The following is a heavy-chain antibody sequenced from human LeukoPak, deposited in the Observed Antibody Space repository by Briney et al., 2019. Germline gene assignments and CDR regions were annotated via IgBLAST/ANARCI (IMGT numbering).Heavy chain of an antibody. D-gene: IGHD4-17*01. CDR3: ARGGDYDGNKWFDP. J-gene: IGHJ5*02. CDR2: INHSGST. CDR1: GGSFSAYY. Sequence: SETLSLTCAVYGGSFSAYYWSWIRQPPGKGLEWIGEINHSGSTNYNPSLKSRVTISVDTSKNQFSLKLTSVTAADTAVYYCARGGDYDGNKWFDPWGQGTLVTVSS. V-gene: IGHV4-34*01.